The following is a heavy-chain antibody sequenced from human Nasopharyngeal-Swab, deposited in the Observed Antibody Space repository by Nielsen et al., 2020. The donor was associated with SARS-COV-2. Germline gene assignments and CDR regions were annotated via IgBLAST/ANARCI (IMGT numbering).Heavy chain of an antibody. J-gene: IGHJ4*02. CDR2: ISSSSSTI. Sequence: GESLKISCSASGFAFSSYSMNWVRQAPGKGLELLSYISSSSSTIYYADSVKGRFTISRDNAKNSLYLQMNSLRDEDAAVYYRASGLYCTRSNCYSWGYFTYWGQGTLVTVSS. CDR1: GFAFSSYS. V-gene: IGHV3-48*02. CDR3: ASGLYCTRSNCYSWGYFTY. D-gene: IGHD2-2*01.